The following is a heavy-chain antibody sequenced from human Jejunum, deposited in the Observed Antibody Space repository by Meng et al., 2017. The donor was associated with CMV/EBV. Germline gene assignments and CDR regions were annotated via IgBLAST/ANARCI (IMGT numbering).Heavy chain of an antibody. D-gene: IGHD4-17*01. V-gene: IGHV3-74*01. J-gene: IGHJ4*02. CDR1: GFTFSRYW. CDR3: ARAGDYRFDY. Sequence: SCAASGFTFSRYWMHWVRQAQGKGLVWVSRIDTDGSTTNYADSVKGRFTISRDDAKNTLYLQMNSLRAEDTAVYYCARAGDYRFDYWGQGTLVTVSS. CDR2: IDTDGSTT.